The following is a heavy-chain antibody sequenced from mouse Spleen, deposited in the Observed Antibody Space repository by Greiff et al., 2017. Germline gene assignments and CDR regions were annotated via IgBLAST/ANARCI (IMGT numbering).Heavy chain of an antibody. CDR3: ARPPDGYYWYFDV. J-gene: IGHJ1*01. D-gene: IGHD2-3*01. Sequence: EVKVVESGGGLVKPGGSLKLSCAASGFTFSSYAMSWVRQTPEKRLEWVAAINSNGGSTYYPDTVKDRFTISRDNAKNTLYLQMSSLRSEDTALYYCARPPDGYYWYFDVWGAGTTVTVSS. CDR1: GFTFSSYA. CDR2: INSNGGST. V-gene: IGHV5-6-2*01.